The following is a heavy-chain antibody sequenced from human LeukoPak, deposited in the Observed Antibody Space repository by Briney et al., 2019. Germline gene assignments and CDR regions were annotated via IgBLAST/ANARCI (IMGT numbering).Heavy chain of an antibody. V-gene: IGHV4-59*01. CDR2: IYYTGST. CDR3: ARAAYSGSLCYFDF. D-gene: IGHD1-26*01. Sequence: SETLSLTCTVSGGXISRNYCSWIRKSPGKGLEWIGYIYYTGSTDYNPSLKSRVTISVDTSKNQFSLKLSSVTAADTAMYYCARAAYSGSLCYFDFRGQGTQVTVSS. CDR1: GGXISRNY. J-gene: IGHJ4*02.